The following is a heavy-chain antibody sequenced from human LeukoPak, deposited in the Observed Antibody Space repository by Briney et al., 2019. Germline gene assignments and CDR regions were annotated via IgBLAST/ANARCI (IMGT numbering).Heavy chain of an antibody. V-gene: IGHV4-30-2*01. J-gene: IGHJ3*02. D-gene: IGHD3-16*01. Sequence: SETLSLTCAVSGGSISSGGYSWSWIRQPPGKGLEWIGYIYHSGSTYYNPALKSRVTISVDRSKNQFSLKLSSVTAADTAVYYCARDIVGGFAFDIWGQGTMVTVSS. CDR3: ARDIVGGFAFDI. CDR1: GGSISSGGYS. CDR2: IYHSGST.